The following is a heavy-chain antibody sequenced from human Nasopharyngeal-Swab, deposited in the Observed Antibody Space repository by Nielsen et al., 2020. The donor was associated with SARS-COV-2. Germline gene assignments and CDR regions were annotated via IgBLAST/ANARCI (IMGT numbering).Heavy chain of an antibody. Sequence: ASVKVSCKASGYTFTSYGISWVRQAPGQGLEWMGWISAYNGNTNYAQKLQGRVTMTTDTSTSTAYMELRSLRSDDTAVYHCARVGIAVAGHGGLYYYYGMDVWGQGTTVTVSS. CDR3: ARVGIAVAGHGGLYYYYGMDV. V-gene: IGHV1-18*04. CDR2: ISAYNGNT. D-gene: IGHD6-19*01. CDR1: GYTFTSYG. J-gene: IGHJ6*02.